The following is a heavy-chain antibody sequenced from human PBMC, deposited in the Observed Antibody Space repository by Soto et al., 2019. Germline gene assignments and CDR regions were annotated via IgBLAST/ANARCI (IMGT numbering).Heavy chain of an antibody. J-gene: IGHJ6*02. Sequence: QVQLQESGPGLVKPSETLSLTCTVSGGSITNYYCSWFRQPPGKGLEWLGYINYDGYSAYNLSLKCRVTLPMAASKTEFSLMLESVTATDTAVYYCARHGFGPLHGLVDVWGPGTTVIVSS. D-gene: IGHD3-10*01. CDR2: INYDGYS. CDR1: GGSITNYY. V-gene: IGHV4-59*08. CDR3: ARHGFGPLHGLVDV.